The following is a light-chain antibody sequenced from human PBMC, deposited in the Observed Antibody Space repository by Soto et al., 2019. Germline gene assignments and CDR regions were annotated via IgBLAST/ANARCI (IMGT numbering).Light chain of an antibody. CDR1: QSIGTW. CDR3: QQYNSYPYT. J-gene: IGKJ2*01. CDR2: DAS. V-gene: IGKV1-5*01. Sequence: DIPMTPSPSTVSASVGAGVTIPCRASQSIGTWLAWYQQKPGKAPNLLIYDASTLESGGPSGFSGSGSGTEFTLTISSLQPDDSATYYCQQYNSYPYTFGQGTKLEIK.